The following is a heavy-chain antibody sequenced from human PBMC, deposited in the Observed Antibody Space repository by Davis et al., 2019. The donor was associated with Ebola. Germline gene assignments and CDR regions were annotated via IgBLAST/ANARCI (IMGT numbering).Heavy chain of an antibody. CDR2: ISPDGSDK. CDR3: VKTRSNWWNDALEI. D-gene: IGHD2-8*02. J-gene: IGHJ3*02. V-gene: IGHV3-30*18. Sequence: GESLKISCAASGFTFSSYGMFWVRQAPGKVMEWVAVISPDGSDKNYADSGRGRFTITRDNSKSTLDLQMNSLRPEDTAVYYCVKTRSNWWNDALEIWGRGTMVIVSS. CDR1: GFTFSSYG.